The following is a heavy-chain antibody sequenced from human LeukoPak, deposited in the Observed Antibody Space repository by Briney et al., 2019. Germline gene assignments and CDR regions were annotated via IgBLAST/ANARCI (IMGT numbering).Heavy chain of an antibody. Sequence: PGGSLRLSCAASGFTFSSYAMSWVRQAPGKGLEWVSAISGSGGSTYYADSVKGRFTISRDNSKNTLYLQMNSLRAEDTAVYYCARSPPGPAASPILYYFDYWGQGTLVTVSS. CDR2: ISGSGGST. V-gene: IGHV3-23*01. J-gene: IGHJ4*02. CDR1: GFTFSSYA. CDR3: ARSPPGPAASPILYYFDY. D-gene: IGHD2-21*01.